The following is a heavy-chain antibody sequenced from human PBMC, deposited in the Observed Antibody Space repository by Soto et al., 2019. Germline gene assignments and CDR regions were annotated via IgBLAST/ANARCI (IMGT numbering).Heavy chain of an antibody. CDR2: ISTSGAGT. J-gene: IGHJ1*01. V-gene: IGHV3-23*01. CDR3: TKVGEYFYGSGSVRH. D-gene: IGHD3-10*01. CDR1: GFTFTSYA. Sequence: EVQLLESGGGLVQPGGSLRLSCAASGFTFTSYAMSWVRQAPGKGLEWVSSISTSGAGTYYADSVKGRFTISRDNSKNTLYLQMNSLRVEDTAVYYCTKVGEYFYGSGSVRHWGQGTLVTVSS.